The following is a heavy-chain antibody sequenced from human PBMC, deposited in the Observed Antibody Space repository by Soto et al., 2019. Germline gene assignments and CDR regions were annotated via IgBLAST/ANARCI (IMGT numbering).Heavy chain of an antibody. CDR3: ARDRSYCSGRSTSCYSYAFDI. D-gene: IGHD2-2*01. J-gene: IGHJ3*02. Sequence: GASVKVSCKASGYTFTGYYMHWVRQAPGQGLEWMGWINPNSGGTNYAQKFQGWVTMTRDTSISTAYMELSRLRSDDTAVYYCARDRSYCSGRSTSCYSYAFDIWGQGTMVTVS. V-gene: IGHV1-2*04. CDR2: INPNSGGT. CDR1: GYTFTGYY.